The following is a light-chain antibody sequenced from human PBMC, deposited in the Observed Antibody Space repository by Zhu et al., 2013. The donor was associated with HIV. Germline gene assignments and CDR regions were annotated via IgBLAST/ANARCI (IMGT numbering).Light chain of an antibody. CDR3: QQYVTSLPGYT. J-gene: IGKJ2*01. V-gene: IGKV3-20*01. CDR2: GSS. CDR1: QNIATTF. Sequence: EIVLTQSPATLSLSPGERATLSCRASQNIATTFLAWYQQKPGQAPKLLIYGSSSRAIGIPDRFSGSGSGTDFTLTISRLEPEDIAVYYCQQYVTSLPGYTFGQGTKLEIK.